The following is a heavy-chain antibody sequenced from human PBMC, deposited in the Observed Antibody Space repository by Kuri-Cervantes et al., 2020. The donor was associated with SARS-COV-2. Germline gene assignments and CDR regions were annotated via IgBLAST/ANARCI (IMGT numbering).Heavy chain of an antibody. J-gene: IGHJ3*02. CDR1: GGSISSYY. Sequence: GSLRLSCTVSGGSISSYYWSWIRQPPGKGLEWIGSIYYSGSTYYNPSLKSRVTISVDTSKNQFSLKLSSVTAADTAVYYCARFLGSFPYYYDSSGYYGEGAFDIWGQGTMVTVSS. CDR2: IYYSGST. CDR3: ARFLGSFPYYYDSSGYYGEGAFDI. V-gene: IGHV4-59*05. D-gene: IGHD3-22*01.